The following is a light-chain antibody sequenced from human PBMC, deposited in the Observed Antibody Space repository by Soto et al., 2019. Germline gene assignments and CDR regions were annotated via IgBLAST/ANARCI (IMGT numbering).Light chain of an antibody. CDR2: GAS. CDR3: QQYNNWPGT. CDR1: QSVTSSY. V-gene: IGKV3D-15*01. Sequence: EIVLTQSPGTLSLSPGERATLSCRASQSVTSSYLAWWQQKPGQAPRLLIYGASSRATGIPARFSGSGSGTEFTLTISSLQSEDFAVYYCQQYNNWPGTFGQGTKVDIK. J-gene: IGKJ1*01.